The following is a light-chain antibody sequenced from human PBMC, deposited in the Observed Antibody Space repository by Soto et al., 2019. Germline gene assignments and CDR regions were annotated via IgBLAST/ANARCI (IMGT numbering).Light chain of an antibody. V-gene: IGKV3-20*01. Sequence: EIVLTQSPATLSLSPGERATLSCRASQSVSTNYLAWYQQRPGQAPRLLTFDASYRATGIPDRFSGSGSGTYFTLTISRLEPEDFAVYYGQHYGSSPPEFTFGPGTKVDSK. CDR1: QSVSTNY. CDR2: DAS. J-gene: IGKJ3*01. CDR3: QHYGSSPPEFT.